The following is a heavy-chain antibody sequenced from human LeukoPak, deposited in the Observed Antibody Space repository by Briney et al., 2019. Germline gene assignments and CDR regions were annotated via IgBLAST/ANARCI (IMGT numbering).Heavy chain of an antibody. Sequence: GGSLRLSCAASGFTFSNAWMSWVRQAPGKGLEWVGRIKSKTDGGTTDYAAPVKGRFTISRDDSKNTLSLQMNSLKTEDTAVYYCTTVFEAYYDSSGHDYWGQGTLVTVSS. D-gene: IGHD3-22*01. CDR1: GFTFSNAW. V-gene: IGHV3-15*01. CDR3: TTVFEAYYDSSGHDY. CDR2: IKSKTDGGTT. J-gene: IGHJ4*02.